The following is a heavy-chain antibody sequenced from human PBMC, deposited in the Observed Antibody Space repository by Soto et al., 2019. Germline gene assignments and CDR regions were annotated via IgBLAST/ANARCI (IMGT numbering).Heavy chain of an antibody. CDR2: ISSSSYI. Sequence: PVGSLRLSCAASGFTFSSYSMNWARQAPGKGLEWVSSISSSSYIYYADSVKGRFTISRDNAKNSLYLQMNSLRAEDTAVYYCARVTSSGWYVSFWGQGPLVTVSS. CDR3: ARVTSSGWYVSF. J-gene: IGHJ4*02. V-gene: IGHV3-21*01. D-gene: IGHD6-19*01. CDR1: GFTFSSYS.